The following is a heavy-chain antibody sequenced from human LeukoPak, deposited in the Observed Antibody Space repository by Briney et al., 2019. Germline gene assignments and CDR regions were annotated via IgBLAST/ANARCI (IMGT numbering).Heavy chain of an antibody. Sequence: GGSLRLSCAASGFTFSSYSMKWVRQAPGKGLEWVANIKQDGSEKYYVDSVKGRFTISRDNAKNSLYLQMNSLRAEDTAVYYCARLIVGATDYWGQGTLVTVSS. V-gene: IGHV3-7*01. D-gene: IGHD1-26*01. CDR2: IKQDGSEK. J-gene: IGHJ4*02. CDR1: GFTFSSYS. CDR3: ARLIVGATDY.